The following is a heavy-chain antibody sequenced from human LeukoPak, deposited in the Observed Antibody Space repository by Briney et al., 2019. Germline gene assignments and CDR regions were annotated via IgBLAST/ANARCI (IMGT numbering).Heavy chain of an antibody. J-gene: IGHJ4*02. CDR2: IRYDGTNK. D-gene: IGHD3-9*01. CDR3: AKGFDYYIDY. Sequence: GGSLRLSCGASGFRFSDYGMHWVRQAPGKGLEWVAFIRYDGTNKYFRDSVKGRFTISRDNSKNTLYLQMNSLRTEDTAVFYCAKGFDYYIDYWGQGTSVSVSP. V-gene: IGHV3-30*02. CDR1: GFRFSDYG.